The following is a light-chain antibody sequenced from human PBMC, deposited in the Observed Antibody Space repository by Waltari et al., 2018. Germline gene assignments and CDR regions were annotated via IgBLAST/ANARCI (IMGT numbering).Light chain of an antibody. CDR3: QHYVRLPAT. J-gene: IGKJ4*02. Sequence: IVLTQSPGTLSLSPGERATISCRASQSVSRSLAWYQQKPGQAPKLLIYGASTRATGIPDRFTGSGSGTDFSLTSSSLEPEDFAIYFCQHYVRLPATFGRGTKVEIK. CDR1: QSVSRS. CDR2: GAS. V-gene: IGKV3-20*01.